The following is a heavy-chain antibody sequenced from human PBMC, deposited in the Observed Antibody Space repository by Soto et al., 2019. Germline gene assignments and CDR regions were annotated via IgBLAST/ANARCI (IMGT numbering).Heavy chain of an antibody. CDR1: GYTFTSYA. J-gene: IGHJ4*02. D-gene: IGHD4-17*01. CDR3: ASESYGGEFDY. Sequence: GAPVKVSCKASGYTFTSYAMHWGRQAPGKRLEWMGWINAGNGNTKYSQKFQGRVTITRDTSASTAYMELSSLRSEDTAVYYCASESYGGEFDYWGQGTLVTVSS. CDR2: INAGNGNT. V-gene: IGHV1-3*01.